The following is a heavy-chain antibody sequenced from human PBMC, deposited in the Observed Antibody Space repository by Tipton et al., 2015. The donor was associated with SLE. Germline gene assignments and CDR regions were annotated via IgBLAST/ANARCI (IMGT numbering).Heavy chain of an antibody. CDR3: AGHSGYDLRTWFDR. Sequence: QSGAEVKKPGSSVKVSCKASGGTFSSYAISWVRQAPGQGLEWMGGIFAIFGTSDYAQAFKGRVTITTDESTSTVYMELSSLRSEDTAVYYCAGHSGYDLRTWFDRWGQGTLVTVSS. J-gene: IGHJ5*02. D-gene: IGHD5-12*01. CDR2: IFAIFGTS. V-gene: IGHV1-69*05. CDR1: GGTFSSYA.